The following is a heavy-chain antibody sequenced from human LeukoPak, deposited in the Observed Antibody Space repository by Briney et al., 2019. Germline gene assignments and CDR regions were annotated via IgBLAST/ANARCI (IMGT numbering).Heavy chain of an antibody. Sequence: ASVKVSCKASGSTFTGYYIHWVRQPPGQGLEWIGWINPNSGGTNDAQKFQGRVTTTRGTSISTAYMELSRLRSDDTAVYYCARGRLRQPEDWFDPWGQGTLVTVSS. CDR2: INPNSGGT. V-gene: IGHV1-2*02. D-gene: IGHD6-13*01. CDR3: ARGRLRQPEDWFDP. J-gene: IGHJ5*02. CDR1: GSTFTGYY.